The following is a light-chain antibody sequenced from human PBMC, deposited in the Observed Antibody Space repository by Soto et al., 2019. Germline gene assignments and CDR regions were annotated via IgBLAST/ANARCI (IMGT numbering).Light chain of an antibody. CDR3: QQYDTYPLT. CDR1: QGINNY. CDR2: TAS. J-gene: IGKJ4*01. V-gene: IGKV1-16*01. Sequence: DIQMTQSPSSLSASVGDTVTITCRASQGINNYLAWFQQRPGKAPKSLIHTASNLQSGVPSRFSGSGSGTDFTLTINSLQPEDFATYYCQQYDTYPLTFGGGTKVEI.